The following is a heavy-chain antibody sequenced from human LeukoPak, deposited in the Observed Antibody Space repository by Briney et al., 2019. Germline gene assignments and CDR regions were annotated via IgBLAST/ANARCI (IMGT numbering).Heavy chain of an antibody. CDR1: GFTFSSYW. J-gene: IGHJ4*02. CDR2: ITQDGSQE. Sequence: SGGSLRLSCAASGFTFSSYWMSWVRQAPGKGLEWVANITQDGSQEYYVDSVKGRFTISRDNANNLLYLLMNSLRAEDTAVYYCARESFAARWDWGQGTLVTVSS. CDR3: ARESFAARWD. D-gene: IGHD6-6*01. V-gene: IGHV3-7*01.